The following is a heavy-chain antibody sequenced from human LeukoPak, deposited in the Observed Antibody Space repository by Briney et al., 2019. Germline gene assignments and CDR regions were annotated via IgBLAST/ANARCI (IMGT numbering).Heavy chain of an antibody. V-gene: IGHV1-69*13. D-gene: IGHD3-16*01. J-gene: IGHJ6*03. CDR2: IIPIFGTA. CDR1: GGTFSSYA. CDR3: ARDGAPKEYYYCYYYMDV. Sequence: GASVKVPCKASGGTFSSYAISWVRQAPGQGLEWMGGIIPIFGTANYAQKFQGRVTITADESTSTAYMELSSLRSEDTAVYYCARDGAPKEYYYCYYYMDVWGKGTTVTVSS.